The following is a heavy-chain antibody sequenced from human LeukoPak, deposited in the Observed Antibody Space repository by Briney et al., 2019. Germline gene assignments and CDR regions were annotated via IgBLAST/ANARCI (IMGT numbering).Heavy chain of an antibody. CDR1: GYSFTSYW. D-gene: IGHD3-16*01. CDR2: TYPGDSDT. V-gene: IGHV5-51*01. J-gene: IGHJ4*02. Sequence: GESLKISCKGSGYSFTSYWIGWVRQMPGKGLEWMGITYPGDSDTRYSPSFQGQVTISADKSTSTAYLQWSSLKASDTAMYYCARNYDYVWGRSDYWGQGTLVTVSS. CDR3: ARNYDYVWGRSDY.